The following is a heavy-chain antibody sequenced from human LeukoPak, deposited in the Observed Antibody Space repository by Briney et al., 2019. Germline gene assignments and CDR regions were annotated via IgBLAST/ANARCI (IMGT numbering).Heavy chain of an antibody. CDR2: ISSSSSYI. D-gene: IGHD3-22*01. Sequence: GRSLRLSCAASGFTFSSYSMNWVRQAPGKGLEWVSSISSSSSYIYYADSVKGRFTISRDNAKNSLYLQMNSLRAEDTAVYYCASSGDSSGYYVFGYWGQGTLVIVSS. V-gene: IGHV3-21*01. J-gene: IGHJ4*02. CDR3: ASSGDSSGYYVFGY. CDR1: GFTFSSYS.